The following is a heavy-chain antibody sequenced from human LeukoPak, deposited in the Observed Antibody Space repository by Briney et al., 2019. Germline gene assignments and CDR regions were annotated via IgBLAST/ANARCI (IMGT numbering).Heavy chain of an antibody. J-gene: IGHJ6*02. V-gene: IGHV3-23*01. Sequence: GGSLRLSCAASGFTFSSYAMSWVRQAPGKGLEWVSAISGSGGSTYYADSVKGRFTISRDNSKNTLYLQMNSLRGEDTAVYHCASAVNIVVAGAAYYYYGMDVWGQGATVTVSS. CDR2: ISGSGGST. CDR3: ASAVNIVVAGAAYYYYGMDV. CDR1: GFTFSSYA. D-gene: IGHD6-19*01.